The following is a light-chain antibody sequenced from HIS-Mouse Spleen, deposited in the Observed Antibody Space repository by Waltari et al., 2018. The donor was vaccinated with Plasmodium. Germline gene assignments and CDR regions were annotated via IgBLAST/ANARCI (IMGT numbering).Light chain of an antibody. V-gene: IGLV2-14*03. J-gene: IGLJ1*01. CDR3: SSYTSSSTA. CDR2: DVS. CDR1: SSAVGGYNY. Sequence: QSALTQPASVSGSPGQSITISCTGTSSAVGGYNYVSWYQQHPGKPPKLMIYDVSNRPSGVSNRFSGSKSGNTASLTISGLQAEDEADYYCSSYTSSSTAFGTGTKVTVL.